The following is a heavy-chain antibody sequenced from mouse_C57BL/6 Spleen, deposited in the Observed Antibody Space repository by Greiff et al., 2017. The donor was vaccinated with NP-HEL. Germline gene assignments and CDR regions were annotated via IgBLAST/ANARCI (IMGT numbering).Heavy chain of an antibody. CDR1: GYAFSSSW. D-gene: IGHD1-1*01. Sequence: QVQLQQSGPELVKPGASVKISCKASGYAFSSSWMNWVKQRPGKGLEWIGRIYPGDGDTNYNGKFKGKATLTADKSCSTAYMQLSSLTSEDSAVYFCARCYYGSSWYFDVWGTGTTVTVSS. CDR2: IYPGDGDT. V-gene: IGHV1-82*01. CDR3: ARCYYGSSWYFDV. J-gene: IGHJ1*03.